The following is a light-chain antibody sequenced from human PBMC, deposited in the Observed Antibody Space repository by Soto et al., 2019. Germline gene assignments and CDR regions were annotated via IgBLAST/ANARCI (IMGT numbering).Light chain of an antibody. Sequence: QSALTQPPPVSGSPGQSVAISCSGSSSDVGSNNRVSWYQQSPGTAPKLLIYDVTNRPSGVPDRFSGSKSGNTASLTISGLQAEDEADYYCSSFTTRNTYVFGTGTKVTVL. J-gene: IGLJ1*01. CDR1: SSDVGSNNR. CDR3: SSFTTRNTYV. CDR2: DVT. V-gene: IGLV2-18*02.